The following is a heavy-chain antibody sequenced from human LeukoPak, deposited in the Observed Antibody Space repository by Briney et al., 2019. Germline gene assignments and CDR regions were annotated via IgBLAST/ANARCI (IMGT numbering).Heavy chain of an antibody. D-gene: IGHD6-13*01. V-gene: IGHV4-59*08. CDR2: IYYSGST. Sequence: SETLSLTCTVSGGSISSYYWSWIRQPPGKGLEWIGYIYYSGSTNYNPSLKSRVTISVDTSKNQFSLKLSSVTAADTAVYYCARLDSSSWYGLDYWGQGTLVTVSS. CDR3: ARLDSSSWYGLDY. J-gene: IGHJ4*02. CDR1: GGSISSYY.